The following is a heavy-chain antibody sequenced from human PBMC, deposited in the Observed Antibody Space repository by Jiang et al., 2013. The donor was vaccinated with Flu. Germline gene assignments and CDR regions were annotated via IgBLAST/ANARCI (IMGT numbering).Heavy chain of an antibody. J-gene: IGHJ4*02. CDR2: IGASGGST. CDR3: ARDLGDYDDY. Sequence: VQLLESGGGLVQPGGSLRLSCAASGFTFNLYAMSWVRQGPGKGLEWVSGIGASGGSTNYAGSVKGRFTISRDNSKNMVYLQMTSLRVEDTAIYYCARDLGDYDDYWGQGTLVTVSS. CDR1: GFTFNLYA. V-gene: IGHV3-23*01.